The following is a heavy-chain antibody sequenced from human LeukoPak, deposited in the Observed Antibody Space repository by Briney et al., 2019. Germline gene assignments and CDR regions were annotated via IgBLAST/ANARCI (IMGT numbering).Heavy chain of an antibody. CDR3: AMRSTVLNPLDY. CDR1: GFTFSSYA. CDR2: ISGSGGST. D-gene: IGHD4-17*01. V-gene: IGHV3-23*01. J-gene: IGHJ4*02. Sequence: GGSLRLSCAASGFTFSSYAMSWARQAPGKGLEWVSAISGSGGSTYYADSVKGRFTISRDNSKSTLYLQMNSLRAEDTAVYYCAMRSTVLNPLDYWGQGTLVTVSS.